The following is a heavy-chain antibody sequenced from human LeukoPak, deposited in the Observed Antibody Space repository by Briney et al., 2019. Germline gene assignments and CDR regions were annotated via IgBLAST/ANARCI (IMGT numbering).Heavy chain of an antibody. V-gene: IGHV3-23*01. J-gene: IGHJ6*02. CDR3: AKGSLGRTDYGDYGPYGMDV. CDR2: ISRSGGST. Sequence: GGSLGLSCAASGFTFSSYAMSWVRQAPGKGLEWVSAISRSGGSTYYGDSVKGRFTVSRDNSKNTLYLQMNSLRAEDTAVYSCAKGSLGRTDYGDYGPYGMDVWGQGTTVTVSS. CDR1: GFTFSSYA. D-gene: IGHD4-17*01.